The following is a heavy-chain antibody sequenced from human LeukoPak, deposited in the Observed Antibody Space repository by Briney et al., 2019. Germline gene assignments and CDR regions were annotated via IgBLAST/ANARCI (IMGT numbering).Heavy chain of an antibody. CDR3: AKEGTASKPSDLDY. J-gene: IGHJ4*02. CDR1: GFIFSDYG. CDR2: IRYDGSNK. Sequence: GGSLRLSCAASGFIFSDYGMRWVRQAPGKGLEWVTFIRYDGSNKYYADSVKGRFTISRDNSKNTLYLQMNSLRPEDTAVYYCAKEGTASKPSDLDYWGQGTLVTVSS. V-gene: IGHV3-30*02. D-gene: IGHD1/OR15-1a*01.